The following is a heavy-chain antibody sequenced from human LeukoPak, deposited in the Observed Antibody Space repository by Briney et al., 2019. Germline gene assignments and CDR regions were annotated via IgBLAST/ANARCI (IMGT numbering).Heavy chain of an antibody. J-gene: IGHJ5*02. Sequence: GEPLKISCQGSGYGSGYSFTSHSIAWVPQIPGKGLEWMGIIYPRDSNTIYSPSFQGQVTISVDTSINTAYLQWISLKASDTAMYYCARHPIAAGGAYNWFDPWGQGTLVTVSS. CDR1: GYSFTSHS. CDR3: ARHPIAAGGAYNWFDP. CDR2: IYPRDSNT. V-gene: IGHV5-51*01. D-gene: IGHD6-13*01.